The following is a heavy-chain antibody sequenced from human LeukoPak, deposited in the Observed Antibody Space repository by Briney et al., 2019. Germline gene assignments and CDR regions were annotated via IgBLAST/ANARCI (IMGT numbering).Heavy chain of an antibody. D-gene: IGHD1-7*01. CDR3: AKEGGTGTRFDY. J-gene: IGHJ4*02. V-gene: IGHV3-23*01. CDR1: GFTFSSSA. Sequence: PRGSLRLSCAASGFTFSSSAMSWVRQAPGKGLYWVSAISGSGTGTYYADSVKGRFTISRDNSKNTLYLQMNSLRAEDTAVYYCAKEGGTGTRFDYWGQGTLVTVSS. CDR2: ISGSGTGT.